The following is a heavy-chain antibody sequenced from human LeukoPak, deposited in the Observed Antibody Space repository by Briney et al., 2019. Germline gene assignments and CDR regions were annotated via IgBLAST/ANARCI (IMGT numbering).Heavy chain of an antibody. CDR3: ARRPIHGIAAAGELDFNWFDP. CDR1: GYSFTNYW. D-gene: IGHD6-13*01. Sequence: GESLKISCKGSGYSFTNYWIGWVRQMPGKGLEWMGIIYPGDSDTRYSPSFQGQVTISADKSISTAYLQWRSLKASDTAMYYCARRPIHGIAAAGELDFNWFDPWGQGTLVTVSS. V-gene: IGHV5-51*01. J-gene: IGHJ5*02. CDR2: IYPGDSDT.